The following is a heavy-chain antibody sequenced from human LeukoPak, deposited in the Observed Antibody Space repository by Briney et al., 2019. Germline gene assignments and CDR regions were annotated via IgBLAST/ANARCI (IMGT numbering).Heavy chain of an antibody. CDR1: GFTFSSYW. CDR2: INSDGSST. V-gene: IGHV3-74*01. D-gene: IGHD1-26*01. CDR3: AKDLGRYRNNFFDY. J-gene: IGHJ4*02. Sequence: GGSLRLSCAASGFTFSSYWMHWVRHAPGKGLVWVSRINSDGSSTSYADSVKGRFTISRDNAKNTLYLQMNSLRADDTAVYYCAKDLGRYRNNFFDYWGQGNLVTVSS.